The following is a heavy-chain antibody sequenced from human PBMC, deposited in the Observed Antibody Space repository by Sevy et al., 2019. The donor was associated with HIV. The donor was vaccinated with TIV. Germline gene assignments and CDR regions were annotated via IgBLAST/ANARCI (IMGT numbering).Heavy chain of an antibody. CDR2: ISAYNGNT. CDR1: GYTFTSYG. V-gene: IGHV1-18*01. CDR3: ARVRWSDYDSSGYWFDP. J-gene: IGHJ5*02. D-gene: IGHD3-22*01. Sequence: VSVKVSCKASGYTFTSYGISWVRQAPGQGLEWMGWISAYNGNTNYAQKLQGRVTMTTDTSTSTAYMELRSLRSDDTAVYYCARVRWSDYDSSGYWFDPWGQGTLVTVSS.